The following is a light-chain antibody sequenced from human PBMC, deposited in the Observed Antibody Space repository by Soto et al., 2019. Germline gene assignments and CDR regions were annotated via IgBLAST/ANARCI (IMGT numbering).Light chain of an antibody. CDR3: QQRSNWPWT. J-gene: IGKJ1*01. V-gene: IGKV3-11*01. CDR2: DAS. Sequence: ETVLTQSPATLSLSPGERATLSCRASPSVNNYLAWYQQRAGQAPRLLIFDASNRATGIPARFSGSGSGTDFTLTIISLEPEDFAVYYCQQRSNWPWTFGQGTKVEIK. CDR1: PSVNNY.